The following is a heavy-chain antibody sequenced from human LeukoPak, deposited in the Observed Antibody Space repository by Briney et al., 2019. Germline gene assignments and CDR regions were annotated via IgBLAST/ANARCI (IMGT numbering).Heavy chain of an antibody. CDR3: AKGKTVARYYYGMDV. CDR1: GFTFSSYG. CDR2: ISGSGGST. J-gene: IGHJ6*02. Sequence: GGSLRLSCAASGFTFSSYGMSWVRQAPGKGLEWVSAISGSGGSTYYADSVKGRFTISRDNSKNTLYLQMNSLRAEDTAVYYCAKGKTVARYYYGMDVWGQGTTVTVSS. V-gene: IGHV3-23*01. D-gene: IGHD4-23*01.